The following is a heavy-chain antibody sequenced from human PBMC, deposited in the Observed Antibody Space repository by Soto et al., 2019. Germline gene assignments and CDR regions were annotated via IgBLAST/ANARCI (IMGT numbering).Heavy chain of an antibody. CDR1: GGSIRNYY. J-gene: IGHJ3*02. CDR2: IYTSGTT. V-gene: IGHV4-4*07. D-gene: IGHD2-2*03. CDR3: ARVLSGYFSGDSFDI. Sequence: QVQLQESGPVQVKPSETLTLTCSVSGGSIRNYYWSWIRQSAGKGLEWIGRIYTSGTTIYNPSLTCRVTMSVETSENQFSLRLKSVTAADTAIYYCARVLSGYFSGDSFDIGGQGTMVTVSS.